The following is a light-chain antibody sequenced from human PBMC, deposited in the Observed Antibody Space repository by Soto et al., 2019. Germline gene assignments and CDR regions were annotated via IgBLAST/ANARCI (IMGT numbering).Light chain of an antibody. V-gene: IGLV2-14*01. CDR1: SSDVGGYNY. CDR3: SSYTSSSTPG. Sequence: SALTQPASVSGSPGQSITISCTGTSSDVGGYNYVSWYQQHPGKAPKLMIYDVSNRPSGVSNRFSGSKSGNTASLTISGLRAEDEADYYCSSYTSSSTPGFGTGTKLTVL. J-gene: IGLJ1*01. CDR2: DVS.